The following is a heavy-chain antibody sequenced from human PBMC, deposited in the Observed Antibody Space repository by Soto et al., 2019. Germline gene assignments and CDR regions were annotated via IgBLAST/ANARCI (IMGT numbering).Heavy chain of an antibody. CDR2: ISYDGSNK. V-gene: IGHV3-30*18. J-gene: IGHJ4*02. Sequence: GGSLRLSCAASGFTFSSYGMHWVRQAPGKGLEWVAVISYDGSNKYYADSVKGRFTISRDNSKNTLYLQMNSLRAEDTAVYYCAKGPEPPYYYDSSGYGYWGQGTLVTVSS. CDR1: GFTFSSYG. D-gene: IGHD3-22*01. CDR3: AKGPEPPYYYDSSGYGY.